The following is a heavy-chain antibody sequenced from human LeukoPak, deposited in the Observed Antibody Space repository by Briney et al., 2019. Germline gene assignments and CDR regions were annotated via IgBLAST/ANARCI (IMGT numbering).Heavy chain of an antibody. CDR3: ARVKFTYYYDSSGYIFDY. CDR1: GYTFTGYY. J-gene: IGHJ4*02. Sequence: GASVKVSCKASGYTFTGYYMHWVRQAPGQGLEWIGWINPNSGGTNYAQKFQGRVTMTRDTSISTAYMELSRLRSDDTAVYYCARVKFTYYYDSSGYIFDYWGQGTLVTVSS. CDR2: INPNSGGT. V-gene: IGHV1-2*02. D-gene: IGHD3-22*01.